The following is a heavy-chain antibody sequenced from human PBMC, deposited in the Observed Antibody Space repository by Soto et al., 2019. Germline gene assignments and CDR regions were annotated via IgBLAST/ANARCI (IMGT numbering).Heavy chain of an antibody. CDR3: ATWLQREHAYDV. Sequence: GWSLRLSCAVVGMTVSGKKYVAWVRQAPGKGLEWVSGVYDADGKYYADSVKGRFTTSRDSSKTIVYLEVNDLGPEDTAIYYCATWLQREHAYDVWGQGTTVTV. CDR1: GMTVSGKKY. CDR2: VYDADGK. D-gene: IGHD1-1*01. J-gene: IGHJ3*01. V-gene: IGHV3-53*01.